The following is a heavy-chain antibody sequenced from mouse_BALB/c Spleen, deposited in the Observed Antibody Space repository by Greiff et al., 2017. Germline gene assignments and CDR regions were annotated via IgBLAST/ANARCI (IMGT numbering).Heavy chain of an antibody. CDR2: SRNKANDYTT. Sequence: EVKLMESGGGLVQPGGSLRLSCATSGFTFSDFYMDWVRQPPGKRLEWIAASRNKANDYTTEYSASVKGRFIVSRDTSQSILYLQMNALRAEDTAMYYCARDGYDDAMDYWGQGTSVTVSA. CDR1: GFTFSDFY. CDR3: ARDGYDDAMDY. D-gene: IGHD2-12*01. V-gene: IGHV7-1*02. J-gene: IGHJ4*01.